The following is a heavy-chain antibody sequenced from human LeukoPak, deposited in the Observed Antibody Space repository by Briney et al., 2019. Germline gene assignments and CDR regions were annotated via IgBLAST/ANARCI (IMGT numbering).Heavy chain of an antibody. Sequence: GGSLRLSCAASGFTFSRYAMSWVRQAPGKGLEWVSAISGSGGSTYYADSVKGRFTISRDNSKNTLYPQMNSLRAEDTAVYYCAKDPNYYGSGSYYLWGQGTLVTVSS. CDR1: GFTFSRYA. CDR3: AKDPNYYGSGSYYL. V-gene: IGHV3-23*01. J-gene: IGHJ4*02. CDR2: ISGSGGST. D-gene: IGHD3-10*01.